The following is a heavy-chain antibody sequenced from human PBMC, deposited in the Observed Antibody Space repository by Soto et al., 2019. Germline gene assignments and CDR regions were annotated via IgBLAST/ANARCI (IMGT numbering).Heavy chain of an antibody. CDR1: GFTFSAYA. Sequence: EVQLLQSGGDLVQPGGSLRLSCAASGFTFSAYAMSWVRQAPGKGLEWVSAISGSGDRTYYADSVKGRFTISRDSSDNLLYLQMNSLRAEDTAIYYCAKDRMYYYGSGRLWYLDYWGQGTLVIVSS. CDR3: AKDRMYYYGSGRLWYLDY. V-gene: IGHV3-23*01. D-gene: IGHD3-10*01. J-gene: IGHJ4*02. CDR2: ISGSGDRT.